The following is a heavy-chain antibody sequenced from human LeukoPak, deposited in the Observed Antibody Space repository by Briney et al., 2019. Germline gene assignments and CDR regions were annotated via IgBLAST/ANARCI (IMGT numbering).Heavy chain of an antibody. CDR1: GFTFSSYS. CDR3: HLLEYSSSLGDY. V-gene: IGHV3-21*04. J-gene: IGHJ4*02. CDR2: ISSSSSYI. D-gene: IGHD6-6*01. Sequence: PGGSLRPSCAASGFTFSSYSMNWVRQAPGKGLEWVSSISSSSSYIYYADSVKGRFTISRDNSKNTLYLQMNSLRAEDTAVYYCHLLEYSSSLGDYWGQGTLVTVSS.